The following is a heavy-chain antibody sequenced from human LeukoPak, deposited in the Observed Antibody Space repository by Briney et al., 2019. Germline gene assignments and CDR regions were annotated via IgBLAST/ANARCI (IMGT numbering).Heavy chain of an antibody. Sequence: PSETLSLTCAVYGGSFSGYYWSWIRQLPGKGLEWIGEINRSGSTNYNPSLKSRVTISVDTSKNQFSLKLSSVTAADTAVYYCARRRWFDPWGQGTLVIVSS. CDR1: GGSFSGYY. J-gene: IGHJ5*02. CDR2: INRSGST. CDR3: ARRRWFDP. V-gene: IGHV4-34*01.